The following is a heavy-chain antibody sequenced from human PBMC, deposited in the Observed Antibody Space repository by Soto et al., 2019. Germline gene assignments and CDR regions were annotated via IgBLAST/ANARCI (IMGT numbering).Heavy chain of an antibody. Sequence: SVKVSCKASGGTFSSYAISWVRQAPGQGLEWMGGIIPIFGTANYAQKFQGRVTITADKSTSTAYMELSSLRSEDTAVYYCARSRYCSGGSCWLSYWGQGTLVTVS. CDR1: GGTFSSYA. J-gene: IGHJ4*02. D-gene: IGHD2-15*01. CDR3: ARSRYCSGGSCWLSY. CDR2: IIPIFGTA. V-gene: IGHV1-69*06.